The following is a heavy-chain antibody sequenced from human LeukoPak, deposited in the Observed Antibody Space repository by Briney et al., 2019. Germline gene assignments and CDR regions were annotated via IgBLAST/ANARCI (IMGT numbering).Heavy chain of an antibody. CDR3: ARVRVATIFDY. V-gene: IGHV3-48*03. CDR1: GFTFSSYE. D-gene: IGHD5-12*01. J-gene: IGHJ4*02. Sequence: GGSLRLSCAASGFTFSSYEMNWVRQAPGKGLEWVSYISSSAGTIYYADSVKGRFTISRDNAKNSLYLQMNSLRAEDTAAYYCARVRVATIFDYWGQGTLVTVSS. CDR2: ISSSAGTI.